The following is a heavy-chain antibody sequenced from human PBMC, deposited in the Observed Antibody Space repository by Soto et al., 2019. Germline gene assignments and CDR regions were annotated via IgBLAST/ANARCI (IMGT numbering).Heavy chain of an antibody. CDR3: ARVVSITHNDY. D-gene: IGHD2-15*01. J-gene: IGHJ4*02. Sequence: SETLSLTCAVSGGSMSSSDCWSWVRQHPGKGLEWIGYIYYTGSAYYNPSLKSRVNISMDTSKNQFSLKLSSVSAADTAVYYCARVVSITHNDYWGQGILVTVSS. CDR1: GGSMSSSDC. V-gene: IGHV4-31*11. CDR2: IYYTGSA.